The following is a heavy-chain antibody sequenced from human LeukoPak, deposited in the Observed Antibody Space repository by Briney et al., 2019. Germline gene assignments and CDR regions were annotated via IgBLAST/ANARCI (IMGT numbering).Heavy chain of an antibody. Sequence: GGSLRLSCAASGFTFSDYYMSWIRLAPGKGLEWVSYISSSGGSRYYADSVKGRFTISRDNAKNSLYLQMDSLRAEDTAVYYCAKSWDTSGYEAFDIWGQGTMVTVSS. J-gene: IGHJ3*02. CDR1: GFTFSDYY. D-gene: IGHD3-22*01. CDR2: ISSSGGSR. V-gene: IGHV3-11*04. CDR3: AKSWDTSGYEAFDI.